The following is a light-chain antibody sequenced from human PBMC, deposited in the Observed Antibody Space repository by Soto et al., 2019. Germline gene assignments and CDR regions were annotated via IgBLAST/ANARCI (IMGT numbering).Light chain of an antibody. CDR2: DAS. Sequence: DIQLTYSPSTLSASLGDRVTVTCRASQSISTWLAWYQQTPGKAPKLLIYDASNLESGVPSRFSGSGSGTEFTLTISGLQPDDFATYYCQQYNSYWTFGQGTKVDIK. V-gene: IGKV1-5*01. CDR1: QSISTW. CDR3: QQYNSYWT. J-gene: IGKJ1*01.